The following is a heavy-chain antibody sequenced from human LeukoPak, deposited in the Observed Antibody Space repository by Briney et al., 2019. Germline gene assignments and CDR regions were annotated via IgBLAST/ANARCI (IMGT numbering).Heavy chain of an antibody. Sequence: GGSLRLSCAASGFTFSSYEMNWVRQAPGKGLEWVSYISSSSSTIYYADSVKGRFTTSRDNAKNSLYLRMNSLRDEDTAVYYCARYVDTTMLTWGQGTLVTVSS. V-gene: IGHV3-48*02. D-gene: IGHD5-18*01. CDR1: GFTFSSYE. J-gene: IGHJ4*02. CDR3: ARYVDTTMLT. CDR2: ISSSSSTI.